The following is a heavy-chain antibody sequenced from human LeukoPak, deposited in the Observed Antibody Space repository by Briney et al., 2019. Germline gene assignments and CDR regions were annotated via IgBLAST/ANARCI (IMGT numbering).Heavy chain of an antibody. CDR1: GFTVSSNY. J-gene: IGHJ3*02. V-gene: IGHV3-53*01. D-gene: IGHD3-10*01. Sequence: GGSLRLSCAASGFTVSSNYMSWVRQAPGKGLEWVSVIYSGGSTYYADSVKGRFTISRDSSKNTLYLQMNSLRAEDTAVYYCARGAYYGSGDAFDIWGQGTMVTVSS. CDR3: ARGAYYGSGDAFDI. CDR2: IYSGGST.